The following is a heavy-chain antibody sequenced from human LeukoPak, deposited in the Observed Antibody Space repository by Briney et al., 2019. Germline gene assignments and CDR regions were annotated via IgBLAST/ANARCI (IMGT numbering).Heavy chain of an antibody. Sequence: GGSLRLSCAATGFTFIDYDMHWVRQVIGKGLEWVSAIGIRGDTHYSGSVKGRFTISRENAESSLYLQMNSLRAEDTAVYYCARGGIQVSGIDEFDYWGQGTLVTVSS. J-gene: IGHJ4*02. CDR1: GFTFIDYD. CDR2: IGIRGDT. D-gene: IGHD6-19*01. CDR3: ARGGIQVSGIDEFDY. V-gene: IGHV3-13*01.